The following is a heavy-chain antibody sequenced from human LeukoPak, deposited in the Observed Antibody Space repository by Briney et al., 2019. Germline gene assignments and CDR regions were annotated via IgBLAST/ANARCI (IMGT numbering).Heavy chain of an antibody. J-gene: IGHJ4*02. D-gene: IGHD4-17*01. CDR1: GFTFSSYG. V-gene: IGHV3-15*01. CDR3: TTDYGDYDWL. CDR2: IKSKTDGGTT. Sequence: GGSLRLSCAASGFTFSSYGMHWVRQAPGKGLEWVGRIKSKTDGGTTDYAAPVKGRFTISRDDSKNTLYLQMNSLKTEDTAVYYCTTDYGDYDWLWGQGTLVTVSS.